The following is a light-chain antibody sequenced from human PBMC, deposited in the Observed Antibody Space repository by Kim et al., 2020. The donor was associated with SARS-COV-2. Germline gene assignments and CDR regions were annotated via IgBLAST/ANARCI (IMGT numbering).Light chain of an antibody. CDR1: SSVIGGYNF. V-gene: IGLV2-14*03. Sequence: QSALTQPASVSGSPGQSITISCTGTSSVIGGYNFVSWYQHHPGKAPKLIINDVTNRPSGVSNRFSGSKSGNTASLTISGLQGEDEADYYCTSYRSDSTLVFGGGTQLTVL. CDR3: TSYRSDSTLV. CDR2: DVT. J-gene: IGLJ2*01.